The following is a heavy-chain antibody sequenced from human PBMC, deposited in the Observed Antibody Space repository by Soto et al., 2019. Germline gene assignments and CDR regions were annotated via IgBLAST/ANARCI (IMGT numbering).Heavy chain of an antibody. V-gene: IGHV3-48*01. CDR2: ISSSSSTI. CDR1: GFTFSSYS. J-gene: IGHJ4*02. D-gene: IGHD6-19*01. CDR3: AKERSSGWSFDY. Sequence: GGSLRLSCAASGFTFSSYSMNWVRQAPGKGLEWVSYISSSSSTIYYADSVKGRFTISRDNSKNTLYLQMNSLRAEDTAVFYCAKERSSGWSFDYWGQGTLVTVSS.